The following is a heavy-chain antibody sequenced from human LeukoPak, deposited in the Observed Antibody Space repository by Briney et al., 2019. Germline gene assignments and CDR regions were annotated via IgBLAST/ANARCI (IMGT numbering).Heavy chain of an antibody. D-gene: IGHD6-19*01. V-gene: IGHV3-64D*06. Sequence: QPGGSLRLSCSASGFTFSSYAMHWVCQAPGKGLEYVSAISSNGGSTYYADSVKGGFTISRDNSKNTLYLQMSSLRAEDTAVYYCEIGIAVAAFDYWGQGTLVTVSS. J-gene: IGHJ4*02. CDR3: EIGIAVAAFDY. CDR1: GFTFSSYA. CDR2: ISSNGGST.